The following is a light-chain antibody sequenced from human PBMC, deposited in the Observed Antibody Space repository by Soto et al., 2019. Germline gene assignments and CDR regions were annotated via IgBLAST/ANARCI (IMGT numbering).Light chain of an antibody. V-gene: IGKV3-20*01. CDR1: QSISSSN. J-gene: IGKJ1*01. CDR2: GVS. Sequence: EVVLTQSPGTLSLSPGERGTLSCSASQSISSSNLAWYQQKPGQAPRLLIFGVSSRATGVPDRFSGSGSGTDFTLTIRRLEPEDFAVYYCQQYGSSSWVFGQGTKVEI. CDR3: QQYGSSSWV.